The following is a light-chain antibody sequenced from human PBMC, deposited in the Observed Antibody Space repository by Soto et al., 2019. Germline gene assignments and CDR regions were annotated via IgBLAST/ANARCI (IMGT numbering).Light chain of an antibody. CDR1: SGHSNYA. CDR2: LNSDGSH. CDR3: QTWGTGIRV. Sequence: QSVLTQSPSASASLGASVKLTCTLSSGHSNYAIAWHQQQPEKGPRYLMKLNSDGSHRKGDGIPDRFSGSSSGAERYLTISSLQSEDEADYYCQTWGTGIRVFGTGTKFTVL. J-gene: IGLJ1*01. V-gene: IGLV4-69*01.